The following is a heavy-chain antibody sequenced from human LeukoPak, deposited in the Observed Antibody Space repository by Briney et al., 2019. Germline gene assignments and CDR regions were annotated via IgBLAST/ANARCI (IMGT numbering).Heavy chain of an antibody. D-gene: IGHD5-18*01. CDR1: AFTFSSFG. CDR3: ARGSGVQVWSSLDY. V-gene: IGHV3-21*01. Sequence: GGSLRLSCAASAFTFSSFGMSWVRQAPGKGLEWVSSISSGGSYIYYADSVKGRFTISRDNAKNPLYLQMNSLRVEDTAVYYCARGSGVQVWSSLDYWGQGTLVTVSS. CDR2: ISSGGSYI. J-gene: IGHJ4*02.